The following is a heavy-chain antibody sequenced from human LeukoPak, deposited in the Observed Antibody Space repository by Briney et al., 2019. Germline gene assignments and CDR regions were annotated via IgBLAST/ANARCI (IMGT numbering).Heavy chain of an antibody. CDR2: ISGSGGST. CDR3: ASSYPVSNFDY. V-gene: IGHV3-23*01. Sequence: GGSLRLSCAASGFTVSSNYMSWVRQAPGEGLEWVSAISGSGGSTYYADSVKGRFTISRDNSKNTLYLQMNSLRAEDTAVYYCASSYPVSNFDYWGQGTLVTVSS. J-gene: IGHJ4*02. D-gene: IGHD6-13*01. CDR1: GFTVSSNY.